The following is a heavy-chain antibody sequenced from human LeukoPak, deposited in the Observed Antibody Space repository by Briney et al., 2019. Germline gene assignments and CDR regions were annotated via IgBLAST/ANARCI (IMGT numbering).Heavy chain of an antibody. J-gene: IGHJ5*02. CDR3: ARDRGITTARGVLSWFDP. CDR1: GVSVSSTNYY. Sequence: SETLSLTCTVSGVSVSSTNYYWTWIRQPAGKGLEWIGRIYTTGSPSYSPSLKSRATISVDTSTNQFSLKLTSVSAADTAVYYCARDRGITTARGVLSWFDPWGQGILVTVSS. CDR2: IYTTGSP. D-gene: IGHD3-10*01. V-gene: IGHV4-61*02.